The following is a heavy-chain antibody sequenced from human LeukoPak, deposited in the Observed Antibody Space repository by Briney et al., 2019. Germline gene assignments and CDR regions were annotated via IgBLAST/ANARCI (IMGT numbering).Heavy chain of an antibody. V-gene: IGHV4-39*01. Sequence: PSETLSLTCTVSGGSISSSGYYWGWIRQPPGKGLEWIGSIYYSGSTYYNPSLKSRVTISVDTSQKQSSLRLTSVRAADTAVYYCARGRYLTTLGGAAAGFLDYWGQGTVVTVSS. CDR1: GGSISSSGYY. D-gene: IGHD6-13*01. CDR3: ARGRYLTTLGGAAAGFLDY. J-gene: IGHJ4*02. CDR2: IYYSGST.